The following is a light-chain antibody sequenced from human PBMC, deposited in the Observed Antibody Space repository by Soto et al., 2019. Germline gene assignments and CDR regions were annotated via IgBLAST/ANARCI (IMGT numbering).Light chain of an antibody. CDR1: QGSSSY. J-gene: IGKJ4*01. V-gene: IGKV1-9*01. Sequence: IQLTQSPSSLSASVGDRVNITCRASQGSSSYLAWYQQKPGKAPKLLIYAASTLHSGAPSRFSGSGSGTDFTLTISGLQPEDFATYYSHQRNRFLGTQTFGGGTKVEIK. CDR2: AAS. CDR3: HQRNRFLGTQT.